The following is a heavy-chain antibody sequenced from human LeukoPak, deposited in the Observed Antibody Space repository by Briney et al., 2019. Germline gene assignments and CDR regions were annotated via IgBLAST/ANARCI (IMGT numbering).Heavy chain of an antibody. CDR1: GFTFSSYS. CDR3: AKDKGVTSMDY. CDR2: ISSDGSEK. Sequence: PGGSLRLSCAASGFTFSSYSMNWVRQAPGKGLEWVSFISSDGSEKSYADFVKGRFTVSRDDSKNTLYLQMNSLRPEDTAVYYCAKDKGVTSMDYWGQGTLVTVSS. D-gene: IGHD1-1*01. J-gene: IGHJ4*02. V-gene: IGHV3-30*02.